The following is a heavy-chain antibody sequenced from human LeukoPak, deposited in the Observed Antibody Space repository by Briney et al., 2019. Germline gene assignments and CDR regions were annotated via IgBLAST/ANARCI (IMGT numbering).Heavy chain of an antibody. CDR2: IYTSGST. J-gene: IGHJ6*03. CDR3: ASTAVITMIDYYYMDV. V-gene: IGHV4-4*07. Sequence: SETLSLTCTVSGGSISSYYWSWIRQPAGKGLEWIGRIYTSGSTNYNPSLKSRVTMSVDTSKNQFSLKLSSVTAADTAVYYCASTAVITMIDYYYMDVWGQGTLVTVSS. D-gene: IGHD3-22*01. CDR1: GGSISSYY.